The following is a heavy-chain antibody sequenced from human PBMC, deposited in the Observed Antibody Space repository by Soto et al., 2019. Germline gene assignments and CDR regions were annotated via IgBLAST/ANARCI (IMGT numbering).Heavy chain of an antibody. CDR3: AKVALFEPYNSNGMDV. J-gene: IGHJ6*04. CDR2: ISYDGSNK. D-gene: IGHD3-3*02. CDR1: GVTFSSDG. Sequence: WGSLRLSCAVSGVTFSSDGMHWVRLAPGKGLEWVAVISYDGSNKYYADSVKGRFTISKDNSKNTLYLQMNSLRAEDTAVYSCAKVALFEPYNSNGMDVWGKGTMVTVSS. V-gene: IGHV3-30*18.